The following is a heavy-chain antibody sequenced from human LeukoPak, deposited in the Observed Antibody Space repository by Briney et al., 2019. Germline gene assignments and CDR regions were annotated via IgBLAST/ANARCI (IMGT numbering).Heavy chain of an antibody. D-gene: IGHD1-26*01. CDR1: GFTVSSNY. V-gene: IGHV3-66*01. Sequence: PGGSLRLSCAASGFTVSSNYMSWVRQAPGKGLEWASVIYSGGSTYYADSVKGRFTISRDNSKNTLYLQMNSLRAEDTAVYYCARDRAGATTLMWFDPWGQGTLVTVSS. CDR3: ARDRAGATTLMWFDP. J-gene: IGHJ5*02. CDR2: IYSGGST.